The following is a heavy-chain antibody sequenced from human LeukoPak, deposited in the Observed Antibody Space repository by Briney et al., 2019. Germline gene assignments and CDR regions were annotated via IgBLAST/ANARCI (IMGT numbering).Heavy chain of an antibody. V-gene: IGHV3-74*01. Sequence: GGSLRLSCAASGFTFSSYWMHWVRQAPGKGLVWVSRINSDGSSTSYADSVKSRFTISRDNAKNTLYLQMNSLRAEDTAVYYCARVSIAVAVHFDYWGKGTLVTVSS. CDR1: GFTFSSYW. D-gene: IGHD6-19*01. CDR2: INSDGSST. CDR3: ARVSIAVAVHFDY. J-gene: IGHJ4*02.